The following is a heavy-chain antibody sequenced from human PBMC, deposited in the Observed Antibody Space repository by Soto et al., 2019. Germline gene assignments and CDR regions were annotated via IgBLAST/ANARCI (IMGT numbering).Heavy chain of an antibody. J-gene: IGHJ4*01. Sequence: PGGSLRLSCAASGFTFSSYSMNWVRQAPGKGLEWVSAVSGSGDTTYYADSVKGRFTIYRDNSKNTLYLQMSSLRAEDTAIYFCARDLFYDRKTFDSWGHGTLVTVSS. CDR3: ARDLFYDRKTFDS. D-gene: IGHD3-10*02. CDR2: VSGSGDTT. V-gene: IGHV3-23*01. CDR1: GFTFSSYS.